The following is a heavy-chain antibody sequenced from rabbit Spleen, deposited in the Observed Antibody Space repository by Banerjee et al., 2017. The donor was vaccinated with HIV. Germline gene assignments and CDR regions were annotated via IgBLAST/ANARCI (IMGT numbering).Heavy chain of an antibody. V-gene: IGHV1S45*01. CDR1: GFSFSYSYW. CDR2: IAGSSSGFT. D-gene: IGHD4-2*01. J-gene: IGHJ4*01. CDR3: ARDAAGREDFNL. Sequence: QEQLEESGGDLVKPEGSLTLTCTASGFSFSYSYWICWVRQAPGKGLEWISCIAGSSSGFTYSATWAKGRFTCSKTSSTTVTLQMTSLTVADTATYFCARDAAGREDFNLWGQGTLVTVS.